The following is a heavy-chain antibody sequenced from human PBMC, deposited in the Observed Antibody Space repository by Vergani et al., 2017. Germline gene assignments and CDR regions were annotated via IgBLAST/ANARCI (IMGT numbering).Heavy chain of an antibody. CDR1: GFTFSSYA. CDR2: IWYDGSNK. CDR3: ARIAQQLTRTARSWFDP. J-gene: IGHJ5*02. D-gene: IGHD6-13*01. Sequence: QVQLVESGGGVVQPGRSLRLSCVASGFTFSSYAMHWVRQAPGKGLEWVAVIWYDGSNKYYADSVKGRFTISRDNSKNTLYLQMNSLRAEDTALYYCARIAQQLTRTARSWFDPWGQGTLVTVSS. V-gene: IGHV3-33*01.